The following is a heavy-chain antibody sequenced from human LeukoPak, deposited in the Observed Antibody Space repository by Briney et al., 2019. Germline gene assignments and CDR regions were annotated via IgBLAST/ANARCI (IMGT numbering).Heavy chain of an antibody. Sequence: PSETLSLTCTVSGGSISSSSDYWGWIRQPPGKGLEWIGSIYYSGSTYYNPSLKSRVTISVDTSKNQFSLKLSSVTAADTAVYYCARIRTDSGSPYRCYFDYWGQGTLVTVSS. CDR2: IYYSGST. CDR1: GGSISSSSDY. D-gene: IGHD3-10*01. CDR3: ARIRTDSGSPYRCYFDY. V-gene: IGHV4-39*07. J-gene: IGHJ4*02.